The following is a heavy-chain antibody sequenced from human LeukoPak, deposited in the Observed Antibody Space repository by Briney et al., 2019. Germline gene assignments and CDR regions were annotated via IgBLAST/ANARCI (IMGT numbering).Heavy chain of an antibody. CDR1: GFTLSTYW. V-gene: IGHV3-64*02. D-gene: IGHD2-2*01. CDR3: ARWGSTSCYDY. Sequence: PGGSLRLSCAASGFTLSTYWMTWVRQTPGKGLEYVSAISTNGDSTYYADSVKGRFTISRDNSKNTLFLQMGSLRADDMAVYYCARWGSTSCYDYWGQGTLVTVSS. CDR2: ISTNGDST. J-gene: IGHJ4*02.